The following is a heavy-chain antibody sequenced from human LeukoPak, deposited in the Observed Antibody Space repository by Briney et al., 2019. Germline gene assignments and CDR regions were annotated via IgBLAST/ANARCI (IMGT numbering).Heavy chain of an antibody. Sequence: SETLSLTCTVSGGSISSGGYYWSWIRQHPGKGLEWIGYIYNSGSTYYNPSLKIRLTISVDTSKNQFSLKLTSVTAADTAVYYCARDNYGDYGETYYFDYWGQGTLVTVSS. CDR3: ARDNYGDYGETYYFDY. CDR1: GGSISSGGYY. V-gene: IGHV4-31*03. CDR2: IYNSGST. J-gene: IGHJ4*02. D-gene: IGHD4-17*01.